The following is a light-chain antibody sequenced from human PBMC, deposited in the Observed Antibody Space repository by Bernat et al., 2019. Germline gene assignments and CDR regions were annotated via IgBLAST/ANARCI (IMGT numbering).Light chain of an antibody. CDR1: SGSVSTSNY. J-gene: IGLJ1*01. CDR3: MLYVGGGIYV. CDR2: TTN. V-gene: IGLV8-61*01. Sequence: QTVVTQEPSFSVSPGGTLTLTCGLNSGSVSTSNYPSWYQQTPGQAPRTLIYTTNTRSSGVSDRFSGSILENKAALTITGAQPDDESHYYCMLYVGGGIYVFGPGTKVTVL.